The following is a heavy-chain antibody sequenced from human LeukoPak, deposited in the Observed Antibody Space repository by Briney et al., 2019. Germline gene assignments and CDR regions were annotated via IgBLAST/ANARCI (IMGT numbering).Heavy chain of an antibody. D-gene: IGHD6-13*01. Sequence: PSETLSLTCSVSGGAISSSNYYWGWIRQPPGKGLEWIGSMYYTGTTYYKPSLKSRVTISGDTSRKQFSLKLISVTAADTAVYYCARGSYISSSWYYFDYWGQGTLVTVSS. CDR1: GGAISSSNYY. CDR3: ARGSYISSSWYYFDY. CDR2: MYYTGTT. J-gene: IGHJ4*02. V-gene: IGHV4-39*01.